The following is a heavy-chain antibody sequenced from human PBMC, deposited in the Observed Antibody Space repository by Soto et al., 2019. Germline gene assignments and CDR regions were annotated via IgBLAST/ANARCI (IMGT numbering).Heavy chain of an antibody. CDR3: AKGEHYDFWSGYSPFDY. J-gene: IGHJ4*02. CDR2: IRSSGSST. V-gene: IGHV3-23*01. D-gene: IGHD3-3*01. Sequence: GGSLRLSCAASGFTFSSYSMNWVRQAPGKGLEWVSSIRSSGSSTYYADSVKGRFTISRDNSKNTLYLQMNSLRAEDTAVYYCAKGEHYDFWSGYSPFDYWGQGTLVTVSS. CDR1: GFTFSSYS.